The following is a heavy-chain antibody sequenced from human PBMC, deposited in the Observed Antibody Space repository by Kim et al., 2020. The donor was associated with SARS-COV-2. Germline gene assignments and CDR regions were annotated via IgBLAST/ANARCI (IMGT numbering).Heavy chain of an antibody. D-gene: IGHD3-10*01. CDR3: AADLYYGSGSYGWIYYYYYGMDV. CDR2: IVVGSGNT. J-gene: IGHJ6*02. CDR1: GFTFTSSA. V-gene: IGHV1-58*02. Sequence: VKVSYKASGFTFTSSAMQWVRQARGQRLEWIGWIVVGSGNTNYAQKFQERVTITRDMSTSTAYMELSSLRSEDTAVYYCAADLYYGSGSYGWIYYYYYGMDVWGQGTTVTVSS.